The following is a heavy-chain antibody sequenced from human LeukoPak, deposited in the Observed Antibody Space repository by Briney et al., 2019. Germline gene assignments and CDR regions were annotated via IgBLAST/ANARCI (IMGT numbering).Heavy chain of an antibody. D-gene: IGHD2-2*01. J-gene: IGHJ4*02. CDR1: GFTFSSHS. Sequence: GGSLRLSCAASGFTFSSHSMNWVRQAPGKGLEWVSSISSSSSYIYYADSVKGRFTISRDNAKNSLYLQMNSLRAEDTAAYYCARGGGYCSSTSCYGYDYWGQGTLVTVSS. V-gene: IGHV3-21*01. CDR3: ARGGGYCSSTSCYGYDY. CDR2: ISSSSSYI.